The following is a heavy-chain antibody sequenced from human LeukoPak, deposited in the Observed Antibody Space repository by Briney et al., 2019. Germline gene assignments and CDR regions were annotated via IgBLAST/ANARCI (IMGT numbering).Heavy chain of an antibody. D-gene: IGHD2-21*01. J-gene: IGHJ6*03. CDR1: GFTFSSYS. CDR2: ISSSSSTI. V-gene: IGHV3-48*01. CDR3: ARDVDYYYMDV. Sequence: GGSLRLSCAASGFTFSSYSMNWVRQAPGKGLEWVSYISSSSSTIYYADSVKGRFTISRDNAKNSLYLQMNSLRAEDTAVYYCARDVDYYYMDVWGKGTTVTVSS.